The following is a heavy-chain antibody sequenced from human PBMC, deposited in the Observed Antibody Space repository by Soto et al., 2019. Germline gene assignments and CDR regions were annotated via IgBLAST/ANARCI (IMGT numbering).Heavy chain of an antibody. V-gene: IGHV3-21*06. CDR2: ISSTTNYI. J-gene: IGHJ4*02. CDR1: GFTFTRYS. Sequence: AGVSLRLSCAASGFTFTRYSMHWVRQAPGKGLELVSSISSTTNYIYYVYSMKGRITISSDNPNNSLYLEMNSTRAEATAVYYSARESEDLTSKFDSWPPGTLLPVSA. CDR3: ARESEDLTSKFDS.